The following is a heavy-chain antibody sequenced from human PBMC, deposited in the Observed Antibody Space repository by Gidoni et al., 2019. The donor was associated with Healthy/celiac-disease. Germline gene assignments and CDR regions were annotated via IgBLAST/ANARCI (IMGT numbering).Heavy chain of an antibody. V-gene: IGHV1-69*01. Sequence: QVQLVQSGAEVKKPGSSVKVSCKASGGTFSSYAISWVRQAPGQVLEWMGGIIPIFGTANYAQKFQGRVTITADESTSTAYMELSSLRSEDTAVYYCARVVVVAATPYNWFDPWGQGTLVTVSS. CDR1: GGTFSSYA. D-gene: IGHD2-15*01. CDR2: IIPIFGTA. CDR3: ARVVVVAATPYNWFDP. J-gene: IGHJ5*02.